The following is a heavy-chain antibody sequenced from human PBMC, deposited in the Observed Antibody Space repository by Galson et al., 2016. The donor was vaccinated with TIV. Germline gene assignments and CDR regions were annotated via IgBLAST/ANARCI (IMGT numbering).Heavy chain of an antibody. J-gene: IGHJ3*01. CDR3: ARRKEMTTNRRDSVDL. D-gene: IGHD5-24*01. CDR2: IHPADSDT. V-gene: IGHV5-51*01. CDR1: GYSFSSYW. Sequence: QSGAEVKKPGEPLKISCEGSGYSFSSYWIGWVRHKPGEGLEWIGIIHPADSDTRYSPSFRGQVTMSADKAINGAYLQWRTLKASDSAMYYCARRKEMTTNRRDSVDLWGQGTMVIVSS.